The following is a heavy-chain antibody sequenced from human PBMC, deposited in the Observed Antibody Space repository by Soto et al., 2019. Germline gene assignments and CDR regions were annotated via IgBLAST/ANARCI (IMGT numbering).Heavy chain of an antibody. CDR1: GFTFSSYW. CDR2: IKQDGSEK. J-gene: IGHJ4*01. Sequence: QTGGSLRLSCAASGFTFSSYWMNWVRQAPGKGLEWVASIKQDGSEKYYVDSMKGRFTISRDNAKNSLYLQMNSLRAEDTAMYYCSRRDYSDYWGQGILVTVSS. V-gene: IGHV3-7*01. CDR3: SRRDYSDY.